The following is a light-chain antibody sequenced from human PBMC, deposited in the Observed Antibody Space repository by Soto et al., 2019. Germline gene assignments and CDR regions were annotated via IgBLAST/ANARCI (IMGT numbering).Light chain of an antibody. CDR2: EVS. J-gene: IGLJ2*01. CDR3: SSYATNNVVV. Sequence: QSALTQPASVSGSPGQSITISCTGSSSDVGGYNYVSWYQQHPGKAPKLMIYEVSNRPSGVSNRFSGSKSGNTASLTISGLQVEDEAAYYCSSYATNNVVVFGGGTKLTVL. CDR1: SSDVGGYNY. V-gene: IGLV2-14*01.